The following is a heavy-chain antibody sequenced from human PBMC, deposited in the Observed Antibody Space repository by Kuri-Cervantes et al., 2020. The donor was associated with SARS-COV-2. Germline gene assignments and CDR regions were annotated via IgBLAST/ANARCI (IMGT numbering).Heavy chain of an antibody. Sequence: LSLTCAASGFTFRSHAMHWVRQAPGKGLEWVAIISYAGCDLYADAVKGRFTISRDNSKNTLYLQMNSLRPDDTALYYCATPGSGIVVVTPFVVWGQGTLVTVSS. CDR1: GFTFRSHA. CDR2: ISYAGCDL. D-gene: IGHD2-21*02. V-gene: IGHV3-30*04. J-gene: IGHJ4*02. CDR3: ATPGSGIVVVTPFVV.